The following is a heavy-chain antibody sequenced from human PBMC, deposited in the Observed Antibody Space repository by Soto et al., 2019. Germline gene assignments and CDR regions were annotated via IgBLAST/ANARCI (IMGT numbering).Heavy chain of an antibody. Sequence: QVQLQESGPRLVKPSQTLSLSCAVSGGSIISASYSWNWIRQSPGRGLEWIGHIYSSGSTYYNPSPKSRVSISVDTSNTQFSLKLTSVTAADTAVYFCAREDAARIERWFDAWGQGILVTVSS. D-gene: IGHD6-6*01. CDR1: GGSIISASYS. V-gene: IGHV4-31*11. CDR3: AREDAARIERWFDA. J-gene: IGHJ5*02. CDR2: IYSSGST.